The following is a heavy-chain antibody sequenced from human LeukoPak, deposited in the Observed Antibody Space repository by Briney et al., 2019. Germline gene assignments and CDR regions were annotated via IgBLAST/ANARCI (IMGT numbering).Heavy chain of an antibody. CDR2: INPHSGGT. Sequence: ASVKVSCKASGYTFTGYYMHWVRQAPGQGLEWMGWINPHSGGTNYAQRFQGRVTMTRDTSISTAYMELSRLRSDDTAVYYCARALGALVYYMDVWGKGTTVTVSS. CDR3: ARALGALVYYMDV. D-gene: IGHD3-16*01. J-gene: IGHJ6*03. V-gene: IGHV1-2*02. CDR1: GYTFTGYY.